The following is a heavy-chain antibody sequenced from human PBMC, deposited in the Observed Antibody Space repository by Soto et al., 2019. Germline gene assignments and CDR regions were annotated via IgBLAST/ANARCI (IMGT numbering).Heavy chain of an antibody. Sequence: ASVKVSCKASGYTFTSYGSSWVRQAPGQGLEWMGWISAYNGNTNYEQKLQGRVTMTTDTSTSTAYMELRSLRSDDTAVYYCARELDEYDYIWGSYRYTGPLVDYWGQGTLVTVSS. D-gene: IGHD3-16*02. V-gene: IGHV1-18*01. CDR3: ARELDEYDYIWGSYRYTGPLVDY. J-gene: IGHJ4*02. CDR1: GYTFTSYG. CDR2: ISAYNGNT.